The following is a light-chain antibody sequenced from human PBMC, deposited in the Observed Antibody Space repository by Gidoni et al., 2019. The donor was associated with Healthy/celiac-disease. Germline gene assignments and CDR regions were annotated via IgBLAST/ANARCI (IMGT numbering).Light chain of an antibody. Sequence: EIVLTQSPGTLSLSPGERANLSCRASQSVSSSYLAWYQHKPGQAPRLLIYGASYRASGIPDRFSGSGSGTDFTLTISRLEPVDFAVYYCHHYSRSPPITFGGGTKVEIK. CDR3: HHYSRSPPIT. CDR2: GAS. CDR1: QSVSSSY. V-gene: IGKV3-20*01. J-gene: IGKJ4*01.